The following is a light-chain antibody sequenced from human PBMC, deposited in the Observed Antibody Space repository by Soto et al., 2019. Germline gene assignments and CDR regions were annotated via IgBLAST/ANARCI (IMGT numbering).Light chain of an antibody. Sequence: EIVMTQSPATLSVSPGDRATLSCRASQSISNNLAWYQQKPGQPPRLLIYAASTRASSIPASFSGSGSGTEFTLTIPSLQSEDFAVYYCQQYNNWPLTFGEGTKVEIK. J-gene: IGKJ4*01. CDR2: AAS. CDR1: QSISNN. V-gene: IGKV3-15*01. CDR3: QQYNNWPLT.